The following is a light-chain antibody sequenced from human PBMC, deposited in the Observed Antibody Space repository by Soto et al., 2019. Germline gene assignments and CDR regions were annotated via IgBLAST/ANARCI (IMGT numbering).Light chain of an antibody. CDR3: SSYAGSNNWAV. CDR1: NNDVGGYNY. J-gene: IGLJ3*02. V-gene: IGLV2-8*01. Sequence: QSVLTQPPSASGSPGQSVTISCTGTNNDVGGYNYVSWYQQHPGKAPKLIIYEDTKRPSGVPDRFTGSKSGNTASLTVSGLQAEDEADYYCSSYAGSNNWAVFGGGTKLTVL. CDR2: EDT.